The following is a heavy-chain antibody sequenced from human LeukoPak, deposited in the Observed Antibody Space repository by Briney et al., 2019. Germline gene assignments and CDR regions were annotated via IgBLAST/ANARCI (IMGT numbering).Heavy chain of an antibody. CDR2: ISWNSGGI. CDR1: GFTFDDYA. Sequence: GGSLRLSCAASGFTFDDYAMHWVRQAPGKGLEWVSGISWNSGGIGYADSVKGRFTISRDNAKNSLYLQMNSLRAEDTALYYCAKAQAAYSSSSLYYFDYWGQGTLVTVSS. J-gene: IGHJ4*02. D-gene: IGHD6-6*01. CDR3: AKAQAAYSSSSLYYFDY. V-gene: IGHV3-9*01.